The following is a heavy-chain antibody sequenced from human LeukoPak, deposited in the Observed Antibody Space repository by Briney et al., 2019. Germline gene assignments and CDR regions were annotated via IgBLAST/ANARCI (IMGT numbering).Heavy chain of an antibody. Sequence: GGSLRLSWTASGFIFSNYWMRWVRQAPGKGLEGVANIKQEGTEKYYVDSVKVRFPISRDNAKNSLYLQMNSLRAEETAVYYCARVQARYYDSSGYSDYWGQGTLVTVSS. J-gene: IGHJ4*02. CDR3: ARVQARYYDSSGYSDY. CDR2: IKQEGTEK. D-gene: IGHD3-22*01. CDR1: GFIFSNYW. V-gene: IGHV3-7*04.